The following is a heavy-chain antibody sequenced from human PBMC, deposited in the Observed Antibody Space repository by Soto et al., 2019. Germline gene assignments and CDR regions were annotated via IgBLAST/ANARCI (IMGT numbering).Heavy chain of an antibody. CDR3: AALEVGYLFMDV. CDR1: GFTFTSSA. CDR2: IVVGSGNT. J-gene: IGHJ6*02. Sequence: ASVKVSCKASGFTFTSSAMQWVRQARGQRLEWIGWIVVGSGNTNYAQKFQERVNITRDMSTSTAYMKLSSLRSEDTAVYYCAALEVGYLFMDVWGQGTTVTVSS. D-gene: IGHD6-25*01. V-gene: IGHV1-58*02.